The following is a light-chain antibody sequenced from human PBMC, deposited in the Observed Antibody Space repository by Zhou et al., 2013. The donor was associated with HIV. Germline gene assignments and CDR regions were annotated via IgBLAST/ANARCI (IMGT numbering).Light chain of an antibody. Sequence: EIVLTQSPGTLSLSPGERATLSCRASQSVSGSYLAWYQQKPGQAPRLLIYDTSSRATGIPDRFSGSGSGTDFTLTISRLEPEDFAVYSCQQYASSPRTFGQGTKVEIK. V-gene: IGKV3-20*01. J-gene: IGKJ1*01. CDR3: QQYASSPRT. CDR1: QSVSGSY. CDR2: DTS.